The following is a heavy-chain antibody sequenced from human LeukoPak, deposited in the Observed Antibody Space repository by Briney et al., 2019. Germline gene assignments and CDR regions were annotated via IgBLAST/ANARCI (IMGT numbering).Heavy chain of an antibody. J-gene: IGHJ6*02. CDR2: IKSKTDGGTT. CDR1: GFTFSNAW. D-gene: IGHD6-13*01. Sequence: GGSLRLSCAASGFTFSNAWMNWVRQAPGKGLEWVGRIKSKTDGGTTDYAAPVKGRFTISRDDSKNTLYLQMNSLKTEDTAVYYCTTDRSSSWYYYYGMDVWGQGTTATVSS. V-gene: IGHV3-15*07. CDR3: TTDRSSSWYYYYGMDV.